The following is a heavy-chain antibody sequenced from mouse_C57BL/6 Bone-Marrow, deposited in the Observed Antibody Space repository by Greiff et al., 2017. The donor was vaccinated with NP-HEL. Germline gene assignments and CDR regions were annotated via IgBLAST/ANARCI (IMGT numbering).Heavy chain of an antibody. V-gene: IGHV7-1*01. CDR2: SRNKANDYTT. J-gene: IGHJ3*01. CDR1: GFTFSDFY. Sequence: EVNVVESGGGLVQSGRSLRLSCATSGFTFSDFYMEWVRQAPGKGLEWIAASRNKANDYTTEYSASVKGRFIVSRDTSQSILYLQMNALRAEDTAIYYCARDAPEGFFAYWGQGTLVTVSA. CDR3: ARDAPEGFFAY.